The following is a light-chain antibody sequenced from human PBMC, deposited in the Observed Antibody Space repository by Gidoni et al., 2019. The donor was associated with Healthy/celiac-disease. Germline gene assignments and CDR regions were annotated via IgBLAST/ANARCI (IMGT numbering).Light chain of an antibody. CDR3: QRYGSSLT. J-gene: IGKJ2*01. V-gene: IGKV3-20*01. CDR2: GAS. CDR1: QSVSSSY. Sequence: EIVLTKSPGTLSLSPGERATLSCRASQSVSSSYLAWYQQKPGQAPRLLIYGASSRATGIPDRFSGSGSGTDFTLTISRLEPEDFAVYYCQRYGSSLTFGQGTKLEIK.